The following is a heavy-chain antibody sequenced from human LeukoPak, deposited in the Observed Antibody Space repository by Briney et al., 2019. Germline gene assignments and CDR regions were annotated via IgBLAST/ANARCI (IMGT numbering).Heavy chain of an antibody. CDR3: ARDQGFWSGYSVGYYYYMVV. J-gene: IGHJ6*03. D-gene: IGHD3-3*01. V-gene: IGHV1-18*01. Sequence: ASVKVSCKASGYTFTSYGITWARQAPGQGLEFKGLISAYYGNTNYAQKLQGRVTMTTDTSTSTAYMELRSLRSDDTAVYYCARDQGFWSGYSVGYYYYMVVWGKGTTVTVSS. CDR2: ISAYYGNT. CDR1: GYTFTSYG.